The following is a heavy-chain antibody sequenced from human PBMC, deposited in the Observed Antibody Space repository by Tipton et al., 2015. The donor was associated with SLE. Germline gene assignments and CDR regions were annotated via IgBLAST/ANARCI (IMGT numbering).Heavy chain of an antibody. J-gene: IGHJ4*02. CDR1: GFTVSNNY. D-gene: IGHD1-14*01. CDR3: AKEVDHEDFDY. V-gene: IGHV3-23*01. Sequence: SLRLSCAASGFTVSNNYMSWVRQAPGKGLEWVSTINGDGSRTYYADSVKGRFTISRDNSKNTLYLQMNSLRAEDTAVYYCAKEVDHEDFDYWGQGTLVTVSS. CDR2: INGDGSRT.